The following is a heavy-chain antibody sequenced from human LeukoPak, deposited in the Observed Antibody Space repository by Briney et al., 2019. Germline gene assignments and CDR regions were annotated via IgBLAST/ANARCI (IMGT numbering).Heavy chain of an antibody. J-gene: IGHJ5*01. CDR2: INPNSGGT. V-gene: IGHV1-2*02. CDR1: GYTFTGYY. CDR3: AREVQFYDMIVVVITNLFGP. Sequence: ASVKVSCKASGYTFTGYYMHWVRQAPGQGLEWMGWINPNSGGTNYAQKFQGRVTMTRDTSISTAYMELSRLRSDDTAVDYCAREVQFYDMIVVVITNLFGPWGQGTLVT. D-gene: IGHD3-22*01.